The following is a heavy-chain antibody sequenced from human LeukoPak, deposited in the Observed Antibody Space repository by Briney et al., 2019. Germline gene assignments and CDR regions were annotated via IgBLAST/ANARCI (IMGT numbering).Heavy chain of an antibody. J-gene: IGHJ4*02. CDR1: GFSFSGYA. CDR2: ISYDGSNK. CDR3: ARGDGYNSYYFDY. Sequence: PGRSLRLSCATSGFSFSGYAIHWVRQAPGKGLEWVAVISYDGSNKYYADSVKGRFTISRDNSKNTLYLQMNSLRAEDTAVYYCARGDGYNSYYFDYWGQGTLVTVSS. V-gene: IGHV3-30*14. D-gene: IGHD5-24*01.